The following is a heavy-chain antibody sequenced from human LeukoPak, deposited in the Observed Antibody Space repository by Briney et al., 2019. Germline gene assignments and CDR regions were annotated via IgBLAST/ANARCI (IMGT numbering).Heavy chain of an antibody. V-gene: IGHV4-4*02. CDR1: GFTFSSYW. CDR2: IYHSGST. D-gene: IGHD4-23*01. J-gene: IGHJ4*02. CDR3: ARHDYGGNSGSDY. Sequence: GFLRLSCAASGFTFSSYWMSWVRQAPGKGLEWIGEIYHSGSTNYNPSLKSRVTISVDTSKNQFSLKLSSVTAADTAVYYCARHDYGGNSGSDYWGQGTLVTVSS.